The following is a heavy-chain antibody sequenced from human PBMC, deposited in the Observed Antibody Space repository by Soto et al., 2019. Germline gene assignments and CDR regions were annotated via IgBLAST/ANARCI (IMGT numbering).Heavy chain of an antibody. CDR1: GGSFSGYY. CDR3: ARGLFLRFLEWFPAGNWFDP. J-gene: IGHJ5*02. Sequence: SETLSLTCAVYGGSFSGYYWSWIRQPPGNGLEWIGEINHSGSTNYNPSLKSRVTISVDTSKNQFSLKLSSVTAADTAVYYCARGLFLRFLEWFPAGNWFDPWGQGTLVTVSS. V-gene: IGHV4-34*01. CDR2: INHSGST. D-gene: IGHD3-3*01.